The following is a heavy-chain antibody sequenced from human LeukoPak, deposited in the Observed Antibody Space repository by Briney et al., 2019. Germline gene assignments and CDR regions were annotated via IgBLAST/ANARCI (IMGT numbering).Heavy chain of an antibody. Sequence: SGGSLRLSCAASGFTFSRYSMNWVRQAPGKGLEWVSSISSSSSYIYYADSVKGRFTISRDNAKNSLYLQMNSLRAEDTAVYYCARGSFGEIDYWGQGTLVTVSS. CDR1: GFTFSRYS. J-gene: IGHJ4*02. CDR3: ARGSFGEIDY. V-gene: IGHV3-21*01. CDR2: ISSSSSYI. D-gene: IGHD3-10*01.